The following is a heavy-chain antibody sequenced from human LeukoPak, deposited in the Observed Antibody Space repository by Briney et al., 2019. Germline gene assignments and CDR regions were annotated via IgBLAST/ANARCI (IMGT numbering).Heavy chain of an antibody. D-gene: IGHD1-26*01. V-gene: IGHV1-2*02. Sequence: ASVKVSCKASGYTFTGYYMHWVRQAPGQGLEWMGWINPKSGGTNYAQKFQGRVTMTRDTSISTAYMELSRLRSDDTAVYYCTRDLKWELEFDYWGQGTLVTVCS. CDR1: GYTFTGYY. CDR2: INPKSGGT. CDR3: TRDLKWELEFDY. J-gene: IGHJ4*02.